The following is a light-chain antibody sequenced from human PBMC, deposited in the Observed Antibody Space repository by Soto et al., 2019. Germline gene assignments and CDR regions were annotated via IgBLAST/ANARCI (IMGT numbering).Light chain of an antibody. Sequence: EIVMTQSPATLSVSPGERATLSCRASQSVSSNLAWHQQKPGQAPRLLIYGASTRATGIPARFSGSGSGTEFTLTISSLQSEDFAVYYCQQYNNWPVTFGQGTKVDLK. CDR3: QQYNNWPVT. CDR1: QSVSSN. CDR2: GAS. J-gene: IGKJ1*01. V-gene: IGKV3-15*01.